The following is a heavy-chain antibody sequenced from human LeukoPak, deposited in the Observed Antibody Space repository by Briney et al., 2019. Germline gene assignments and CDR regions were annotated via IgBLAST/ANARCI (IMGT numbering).Heavy chain of an antibody. Sequence: SETLSLTCAVYGGSFSGYYWSWIRQPPGKGLEWIGYIYYSGSTNYNPSLKSRVTISVDTSKNQFSLKLSSVTAADTAVYYCARVKYGSGSYYAQYYFDYWGQGTLVTVSS. V-gene: IGHV4-59*01. J-gene: IGHJ4*02. CDR1: GGSFSGYY. CDR2: IYYSGST. CDR3: ARVKYGSGSYYAQYYFDY. D-gene: IGHD3-10*01.